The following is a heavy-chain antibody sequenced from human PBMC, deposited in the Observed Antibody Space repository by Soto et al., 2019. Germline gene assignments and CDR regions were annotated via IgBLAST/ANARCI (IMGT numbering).Heavy chain of an antibody. CDR2: ISSSGSTI. CDR3: ASSPQYCSGGSCYIRFGY. D-gene: IGHD2-15*01. V-gene: IGHV3-11*01. Sequence: GGSLRLSCAASGFTFSDYYMSWIRQAPGKGLEWVSYISSSGSTIYYADSVKGRFTISRDNAKNSLYLQMNSLRAEDTAVYYCASSPQYCSGGSCYIRFGYWGQGTLVTVSS. J-gene: IGHJ4*02. CDR1: GFTFSDYY.